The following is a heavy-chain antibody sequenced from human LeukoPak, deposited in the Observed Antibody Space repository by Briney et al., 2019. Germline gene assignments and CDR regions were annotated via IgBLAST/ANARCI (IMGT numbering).Heavy chain of an antibody. Sequence: GASVKVSCKASGGTFSTYAISWVRQAPGQGLEWMGGIIPTFGSTNYAQKLQGRVTMTTDTSTSTAYMELRSLRSDDTAVYYCARTYYYGSGPLNWFDPWGQGTLVTVSS. V-gene: IGHV1-69*05. J-gene: IGHJ5*02. CDR1: GGTFSTYA. CDR3: ARTYYYGSGPLNWFDP. D-gene: IGHD3-10*01. CDR2: IIPTFGST.